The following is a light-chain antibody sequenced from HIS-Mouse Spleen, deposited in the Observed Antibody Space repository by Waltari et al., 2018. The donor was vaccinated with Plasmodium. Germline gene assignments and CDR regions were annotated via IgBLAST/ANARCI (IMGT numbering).Light chain of an antibody. CDR1: KLGDKY. CDR2: QDS. V-gene: IGLV3-1*01. Sequence: SYELTQPPSVSVSPGQTASITCSGDKLGDKYAFWYQQKPGQSPVLVIYQDSKRPSGIPGRFSGSNSGNTATLTISGTQAMDEADYYCQAWDSSTAWVFGGGTKLTVL. CDR3: QAWDSSTAWV. J-gene: IGLJ2*01.